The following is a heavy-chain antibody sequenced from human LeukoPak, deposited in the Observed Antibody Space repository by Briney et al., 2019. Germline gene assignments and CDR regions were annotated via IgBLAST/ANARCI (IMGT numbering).Heavy chain of an antibody. J-gene: IGHJ6*03. CDR1: GYTFISYH. CDR3: ARGHYHGSGSGYYYMDV. V-gene: IGHV1-46*01. Sequence: ASVKVSCKASGYTFISYHMHWVRQAPGRGFEWMGIINPSGGSTSYAQNFQGRVTMTRDTSTSTVYMDLSSLRSEDTAMYYCARGHYHGSGSGYYYMDVWGKGTTVTVSS. CDR2: INPSGGST. D-gene: IGHD3-10*01.